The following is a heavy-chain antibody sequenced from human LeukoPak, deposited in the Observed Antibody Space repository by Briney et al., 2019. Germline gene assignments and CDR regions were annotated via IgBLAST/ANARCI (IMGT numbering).Heavy chain of an antibody. J-gene: IGHJ4*02. CDR2: ISGSGGST. CDR3: AKEGDSSGYPKWYYFDY. D-gene: IGHD3-22*01. CDR1: GFTFSSYA. V-gene: IGHV3-23*01. Sequence: PGGSLRLSCAASGFTFSSYAMSWVRQAPGKGLEWVSAISGSGGSTYYADSVKGRFTISRDNSKNTLYLQMNSLRAEDTAVYYCAKEGDSSGYPKWYYFDYWGQGTLVTVSS.